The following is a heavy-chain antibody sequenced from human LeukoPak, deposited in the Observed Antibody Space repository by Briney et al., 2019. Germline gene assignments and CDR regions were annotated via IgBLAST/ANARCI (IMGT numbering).Heavy chain of an antibody. Sequence: SETLPLTCTVSGGSISSYYWSWIRQPPGKGLEWIGYIYYSGSTNYNPSLKSRVTISVDTSKNQFSLKLSSVTAADTAVYYCARDEGPYGPVDYWGQGTLVTVSS. CDR1: GGSISSYY. J-gene: IGHJ4*02. CDR2: IYYSGST. V-gene: IGHV4-59*01. CDR3: ARDEGPYGPVDY. D-gene: IGHD4-17*01.